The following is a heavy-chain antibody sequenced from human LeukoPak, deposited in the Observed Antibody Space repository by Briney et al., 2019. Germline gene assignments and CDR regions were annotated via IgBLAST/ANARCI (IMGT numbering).Heavy chain of an antibody. J-gene: IGHJ5*02. V-gene: IGHV3-23*01. CDR2: ISGSGGST. CDR1: GFTFSSYA. Sequence: PGGSLRLSCAASGFTFSSYAMSWVRQPPGKGLEWVSAISGSGGSTYYADSVKGRFTISRDNSKNTLYLQMNSLRAEDTAVYYCAKDEYSGYVGWFDPWGQGTLVTVSS. D-gene: IGHD5-12*01. CDR3: AKDEYSGYVGWFDP.